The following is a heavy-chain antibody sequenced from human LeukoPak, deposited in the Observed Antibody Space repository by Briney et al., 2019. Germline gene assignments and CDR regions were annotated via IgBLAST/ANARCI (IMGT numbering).Heavy chain of an antibody. CDR2: IYYGGST. CDR1: GGSISSSNYY. Sequence: PSETLSLTCTVSGGSISSSNYYWGWIRQPPGKGREWIGSIYYGGSTYYNPSLKSRVTISVDTSKNQFSLKLSSVTAADTAVYYCAREEIAAAGLYYYYGVDVWGQGTTVTVSS. J-gene: IGHJ6*02. CDR3: AREEIAAAGLYYYYGVDV. D-gene: IGHD6-13*01. V-gene: IGHV4-39*07.